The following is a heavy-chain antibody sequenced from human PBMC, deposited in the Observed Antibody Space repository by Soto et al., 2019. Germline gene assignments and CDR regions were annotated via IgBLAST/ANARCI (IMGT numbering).Heavy chain of an antibody. Sequence: QSGGSLRLSCAASGFTFSSYSMNWVRQAPGKGLEWVSYISSSSSTIYYADSVKGRFTISRDNAKNSLYLQMNSLRDEDTAVYYCAREVVGATGSRVFDYWGQGTLVTVSS. J-gene: IGHJ4*02. CDR3: AREVVGATGSRVFDY. D-gene: IGHD1-26*01. V-gene: IGHV3-48*02. CDR2: ISSSSSTI. CDR1: GFTFSSYS.